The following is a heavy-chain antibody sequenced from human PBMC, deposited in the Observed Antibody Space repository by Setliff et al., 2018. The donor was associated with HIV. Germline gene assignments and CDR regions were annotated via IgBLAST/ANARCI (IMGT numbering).Heavy chain of an antibody. CDR3: ARRGLVGAPTSFGFDY. CDR2: IYHSGST. J-gene: IGHJ4*02. CDR1: GDSISSGGYS. Sequence: PSETLSLTCAVSGDSISSGGYSWNWIRQPPGKGLEWIGYIYHSGSTYYNPSLKSRVTISVDRSENQFSLKLSSVTAADTAVYYCARRGLVGAPTSFGFDYWGQGTLVTVSS. V-gene: IGHV4-30-2*01. D-gene: IGHD1-26*01.